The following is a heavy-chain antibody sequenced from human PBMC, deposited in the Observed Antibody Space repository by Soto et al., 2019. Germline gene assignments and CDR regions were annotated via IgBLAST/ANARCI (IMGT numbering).Heavy chain of an antibody. J-gene: IGHJ6*02. CDR1: GYTLTELS. D-gene: IGHD1-26*01. CDR3: ATPSRGGAWVGYYYGMDV. Sequence: QVQLVQSGAEVKKPGASVKVSCKVSGYTLTELSMHWVRQAPGKGLEWMGGFDPEDGETIYAQKFQGRVTMTEDTSRDTAYMELSSLRSEDTAVYYCATPSRGGAWVGYYYGMDVWGQGTTVTVSS. CDR2: FDPEDGET. V-gene: IGHV1-24*01.